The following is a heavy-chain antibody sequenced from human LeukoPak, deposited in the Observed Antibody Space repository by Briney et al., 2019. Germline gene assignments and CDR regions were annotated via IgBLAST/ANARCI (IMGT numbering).Heavy chain of an antibody. J-gene: IGHJ5*02. V-gene: IGHV3-21*04. Sequence: GGSLRLSCAASGFTFSSYNMNWVRQAPGKGLEWVSSITSGSSYIYYADSVKGRFTISRDNAKNSLYLQMNSLRAEDTAVYYCARLGVRRFDPWGQGTLVTVSS. D-gene: IGHD1-26*01. CDR2: ITSGSSYI. CDR3: ARLGVRRFDP. CDR1: GFTFSSYN.